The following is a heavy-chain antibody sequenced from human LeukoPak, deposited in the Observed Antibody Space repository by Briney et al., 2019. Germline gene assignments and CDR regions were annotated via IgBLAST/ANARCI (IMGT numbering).Heavy chain of an antibody. V-gene: IGHV3-30*18. CDR3: AKVLLSYLDN. Sequence: RGSLRLSCAASGFTWSSYGIHWVRQAPGKGLDWVAVISDDGTSIHYADSVKGRFTVSRDNPKNTVYLQMNSLRTEDTALYYCAKVLLSYLDNWGQGTLVTVSS. CDR2: ISDDGTSI. CDR1: GFTWSSYG. J-gene: IGHJ4*02.